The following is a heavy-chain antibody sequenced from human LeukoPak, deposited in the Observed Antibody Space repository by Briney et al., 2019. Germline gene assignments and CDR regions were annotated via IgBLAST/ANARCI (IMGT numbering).Heavy chain of an antibody. Sequence: GGSLRLSCAASGFTFSDYYMSWIRQAPGKGLEWVSYISSSGSTIYYADSVKGRFTISRDNAKNSLYLQMNSLRAEDTAVYYCAXKYYDFWSGFAYYYYYMDVWGKGTAVTVSS. CDR2: ISSSGSTI. CDR3: AXKYYDFWSGFAYYYYYMDV. V-gene: IGHV3-11*04. CDR1: GFTFSDYY. D-gene: IGHD3-3*01. J-gene: IGHJ6*03.